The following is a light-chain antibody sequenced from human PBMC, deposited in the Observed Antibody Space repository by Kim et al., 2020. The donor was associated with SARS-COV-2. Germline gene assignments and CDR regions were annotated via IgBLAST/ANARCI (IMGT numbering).Light chain of an antibody. CDR3: QQFAGSLWT. J-gene: IGKJ1*01. CDR1: QSLSSTY. Sequence: SPGDRTTLSFRASQSLSSTYLAWYQQKPGQAPRLLIHGASSRATGVPDRFSGGGSGTDFTLTISRVEPEDFAVYYCQQFAGSLWTFGQGTKVDIK. V-gene: IGKV3-20*01. CDR2: GAS.